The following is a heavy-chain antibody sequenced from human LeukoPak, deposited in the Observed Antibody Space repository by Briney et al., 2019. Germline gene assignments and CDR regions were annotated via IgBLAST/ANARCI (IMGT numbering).Heavy chain of an antibody. CDR3: ARGRSDSSGYYYDDY. V-gene: IGHV1-8*01. CDR1: GYTFTSYD. D-gene: IGHD3-22*01. CDR2: MNPNSGNT. Sequence: ASVTVSCTASGYTFTSYDINWVRQATGQGLEWMGWMNPNSGNTGYAQKFQGRVTMTRNTSISTAYMELSSLRSEDTAVYYCARGRSDSSGYYYDDYWGQGTLVTVSS. J-gene: IGHJ4*02.